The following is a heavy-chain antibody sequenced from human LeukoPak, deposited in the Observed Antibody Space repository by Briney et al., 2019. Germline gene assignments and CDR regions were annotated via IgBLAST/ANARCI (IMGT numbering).Heavy chain of an antibody. D-gene: IGHD4-17*01. V-gene: IGHV3-9*01. Sequence: PGGSLRLSCAASGFTFDDYAMHWVRQAPGKGLEWVSGISWNSGSIGYADSVKGRFTISRDNAKNSPYLQMNSLRAEDTAVYYCARDRMTTVTTGAFDYWGQGTLVTVSS. J-gene: IGHJ4*02. CDR2: ISWNSGSI. CDR1: GFTFDDYA. CDR3: ARDRMTTVTTGAFDY.